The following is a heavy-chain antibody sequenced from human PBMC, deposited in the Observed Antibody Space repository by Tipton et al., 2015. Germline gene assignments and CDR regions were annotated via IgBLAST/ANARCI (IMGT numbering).Heavy chain of an antibody. J-gene: IGHJ4*02. CDR2: ISVYNGKT. V-gene: IGHV1-18*01. D-gene: IGHD3-10*01. CDR3: ARSENYYGSGSPLDY. CDR1: GYIFTSYG. Sequence: QLVQSGAEVKKPGASVKVSCKASGYIFTSYGISWVRQAPGQGLEWMGWISVYNGKTNYAQKLQGRVTMTTDTSTSTAYMELRSLRSDDTAVYYCARSENYYGSGSPLDYWGQGTLVTVSS.